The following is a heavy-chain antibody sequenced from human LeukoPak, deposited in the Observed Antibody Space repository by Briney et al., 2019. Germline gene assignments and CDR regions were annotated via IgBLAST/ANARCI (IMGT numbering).Heavy chain of an antibody. CDR3: ARGLGYCSSTSCRNWFDP. J-gene: IGHJ5*02. CDR1: AGSISSYY. D-gene: IGHD2-2*01. V-gene: IGHV4-4*07. CDR2: IYTSGST. Sequence: SETLSLTCTVSAGSISSYYWSWIRQPAGKGLEWIGRIYTSGSTNYNPSLKSRVTMTVDTSKNQFFLKLSSVTAADTAVYYCARGLGYCSSTSCRNWFDPWGQGTLVTVSS.